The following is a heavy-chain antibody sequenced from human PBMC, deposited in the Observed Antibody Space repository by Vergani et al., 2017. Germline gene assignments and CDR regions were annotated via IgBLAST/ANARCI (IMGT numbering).Heavy chain of an antibody. CDR2: IYYSGST. J-gene: IGHJ4*02. D-gene: IGHD6-13*01. Sequence: QLQLQESGPGLVKPSETLSLTCTVSGGSISSSSYYWGWIRQPPGKGLEWIGSIYYSGSTYYNLSLKSRVTISVDTSKNQFSLKLSSVTAADTAVYYCAGHQSSSWVYYFDYWGQGTLVTVSS. CDR3: AGHQSSSWVYYFDY. V-gene: IGHV4-39*01. CDR1: GGSISSSSYY.